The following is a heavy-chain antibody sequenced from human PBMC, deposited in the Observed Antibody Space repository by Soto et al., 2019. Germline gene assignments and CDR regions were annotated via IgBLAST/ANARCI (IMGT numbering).Heavy chain of an antibody. Sequence: ERSLRLSCAASGLTFSTYWMSWVRQAPGKGLEWLANIKQDGSVKNYADSVMGRFTISGDNPKNSVYLQMTGLRAEDTAIYYCALGAWEEGAANVYCGPRTLVTVS. D-gene: IGHD1-26*01. CDR2: IKQDGSVK. CDR3: ALGAWEEGAANVY. V-gene: IGHV3-7*02. J-gene: IGHJ4*02. CDR1: GLTFSTYW.